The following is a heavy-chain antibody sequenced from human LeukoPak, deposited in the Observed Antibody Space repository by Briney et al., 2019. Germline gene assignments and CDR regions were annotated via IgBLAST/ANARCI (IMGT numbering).Heavy chain of an antibody. D-gene: IGHD2-2*01. Sequence: SETLSLTCTVSGGSISSYYWSWIRQPPGKGLEWIGYIYYSGSTNYNPSLKSRVTISVDTSKNQFSLKLSSVTAEDTAVYYCATAKDVKYQLPPLGWFDPWGQGTLVTVSS. CDR2: IYYSGST. J-gene: IGHJ5*02. CDR3: ATAKDVKYQLPPLGWFDP. V-gene: IGHV4-59*01. CDR1: GGSISSYY.